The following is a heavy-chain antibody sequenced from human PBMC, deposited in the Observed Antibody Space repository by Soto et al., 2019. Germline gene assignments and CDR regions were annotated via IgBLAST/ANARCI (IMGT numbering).Heavy chain of an antibody. V-gene: IGHV4-30-4*01. J-gene: IGHJ5*02. CDR1: GGSISSGDYY. CDR2: IYYSGIT. CDR3: ARGCRRMVVTRSNWFDP. Sequence: PSETLSLTCTVSGGSISSGDYYWSWIRQPPGKGLEWIGYIYYSGITYYNPSLKSRVTISVDTSKNQFSLKLSSVTAADTAVYYCARGCRRMVVTRSNWFDPWGQGTLVTVSS. D-gene: IGHD2-21*02.